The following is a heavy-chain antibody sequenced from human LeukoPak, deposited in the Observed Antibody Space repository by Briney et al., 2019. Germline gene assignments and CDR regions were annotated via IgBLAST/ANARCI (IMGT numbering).Heavy chain of an antibody. J-gene: IGHJ4*02. CDR2: IYPYDSDT. CDR1: GYTFTHYW. Sequence: GESLKISCQASGYTFTHYWIGWVRQMPGKGLEWMAIIYPYDSDTSYSPSFQGQVTISADKSISTAYLQWSSLKASDTAMYYCARGGGSWSSYYYDTYDYWGQGTLVTVSS. CDR3: ARGGGSWSSYYYDTYDY. D-gene: IGHD3-22*01. V-gene: IGHV5-51*01.